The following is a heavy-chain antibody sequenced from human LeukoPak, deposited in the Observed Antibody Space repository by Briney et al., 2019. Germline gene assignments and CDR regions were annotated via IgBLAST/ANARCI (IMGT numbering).Heavy chain of an antibody. CDR2: ISSSSSYI. V-gene: IGHV3-21*01. J-gene: IGHJ6*03. Sequence: GGSLRLSCAASGFTFSSYSMNWVRQAPGKGLEWVSSISSSSSYIYYADSVKGRFTISRDNSRSTLYLQMNSLRAEDTAVYYCAKSAGVENYFGLGSYPHYMDVWGKGTTVTISS. CDR3: AKSAGVENYFGLGSYPHYMDV. CDR1: GFTFSSYS. D-gene: IGHD3-10*01.